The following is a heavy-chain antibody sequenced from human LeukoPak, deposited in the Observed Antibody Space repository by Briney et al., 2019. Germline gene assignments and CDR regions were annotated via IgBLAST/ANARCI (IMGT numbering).Heavy chain of an antibody. CDR3: AREGYDFWSGYYTNYYYYGMDV. Sequence: SETLSLTCAVYGGSFSGYYWSWIRQPPGKGLEWIGEINHSGSTNYNPSLKSRVTISVDTSKNQFSLKLSSVTAADTAVYYCAREGYDFWSGYYTNYYYYGMDVWGQGTTVTVSS. CDR2: INHSGST. V-gene: IGHV4-34*01. D-gene: IGHD3-3*01. CDR1: GGSFSGYY. J-gene: IGHJ6*02.